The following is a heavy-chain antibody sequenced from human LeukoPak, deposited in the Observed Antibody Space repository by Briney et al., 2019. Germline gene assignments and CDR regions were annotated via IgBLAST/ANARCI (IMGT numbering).Heavy chain of an antibody. D-gene: IGHD1-7*01. Sequence: SETLSLTCSVSGGFISDYYWSCIRQPPGKGLEWIGYIYHTGNTHYNPSLKSRVTISVDTSKSQFSLELSSVTAADTALYYCVGSTLGRNYLIDYWGRGTLLTVSS. V-gene: IGHV4-59*01. CDR1: GGFISDYY. J-gene: IGHJ4*02. CDR2: IYHTGNT. CDR3: VGSTLGRNYLIDY.